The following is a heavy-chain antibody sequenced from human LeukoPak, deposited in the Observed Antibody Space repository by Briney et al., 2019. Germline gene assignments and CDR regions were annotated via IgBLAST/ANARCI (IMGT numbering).Heavy chain of an antibody. CDR3: ATAAYYYMDV. CDR2: IYASGNT. CDR1: GGSISRYY. J-gene: IGHJ6*03. Sequence: PSETLSLTCTVSGGSISRYYCSWIRQSAGKRLEWIGRIYASGNTNYNPSLKRRVTMSGDTSKNQFSLRLGSVTAADTAVYYCATAAYYYMDVWGKGTTVTVSS. V-gene: IGHV4-4*07.